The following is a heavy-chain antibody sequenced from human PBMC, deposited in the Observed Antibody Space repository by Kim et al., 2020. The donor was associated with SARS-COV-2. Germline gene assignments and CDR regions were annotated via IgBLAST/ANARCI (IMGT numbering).Heavy chain of an antibody. Sequence: GKGRLTSSRDNSKNTLYLQMNSLRAEETAVYYCAKDPAMVRGVGSDAFDIWGQGTMVTVSS. V-gene: IGHV3-30*02. CDR3: AKDPAMVRGVGSDAFDI. J-gene: IGHJ3*02. D-gene: IGHD3-10*01.